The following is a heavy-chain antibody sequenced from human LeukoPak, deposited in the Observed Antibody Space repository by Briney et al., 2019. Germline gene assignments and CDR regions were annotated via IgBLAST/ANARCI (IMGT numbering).Heavy chain of an antibody. CDR2: ISAYNGNT. J-gene: IGHJ6*02. V-gene: IGHV1-18*01. CDR3: ARDGVCSSTSCYHYYYYGMDV. D-gene: IGHD2-2*01. Sequence: ASVKVPCKASGYTFTSYGISWVRQAPGQGLEWMGWISAYNGNTNYAQKLQGRVTMTTDTSTSTAYMELRSLRSDDTAVYYCARDGVCSSTSCYHYYYYGMDVWGQGTTVTVSS. CDR1: GYTFTSYG.